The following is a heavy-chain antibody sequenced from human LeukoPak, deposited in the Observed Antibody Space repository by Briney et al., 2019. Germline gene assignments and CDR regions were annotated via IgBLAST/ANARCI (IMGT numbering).Heavy chain of an antibody. V-gene: IGHV4-30-4*08. CDR1: GGSISSGDYY. CDR2: IYYSGST. D-gene: IGHD2-2*01. Sequence: SETLSLTCTVSGGSISSGDYYWSWIRQPPGKGLEWIGYIYYSGSTYYNPSLKSRVTISVDTSKNQFSLKLSSVTAADTAVYYCTGVPAASDAFDIWGQGTMVTVSS. CDR3: TGVPAASDAFDI. J-gene: IGHJ3*02.